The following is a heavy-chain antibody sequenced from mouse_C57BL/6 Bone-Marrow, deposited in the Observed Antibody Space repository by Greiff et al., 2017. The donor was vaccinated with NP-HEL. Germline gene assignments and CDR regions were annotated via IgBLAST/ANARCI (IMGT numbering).Heavy chain of an antibody. Sequence: PLPPPVAELVTPGASVKLSCKSSFSPFPLSFLPFFPPLPGHFLYWIFLLHPNSGSTNYNEKFKSKATLTVDKSSSTAYMQLSSLTSEDSAVYYCAREEGLRFAYWGQGTLVTVSA. CDR1: FSPFPLSF. CDR3: AREEGLRFAY. V-gene: IGHV1-64*01. J-gene: IGHJ3*01. CDR2: LHPNSGST.